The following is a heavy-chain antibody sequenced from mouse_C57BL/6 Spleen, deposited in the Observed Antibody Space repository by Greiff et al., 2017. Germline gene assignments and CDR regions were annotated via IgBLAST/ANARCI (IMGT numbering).Heavy chain of an antibody. Sequence: VQLQQPGAELVRPGSSVKLSCKASGYTFTSYWMHWVKQRPIQGLEWIGNIDPSDSETHYNQKFKDKATVTVDKSTSTAYMQRSSLTAEDSAVYNSSRSSGSRSYWYFDVRGTGTTVTVSS. CDR2: IDPSDSET. J-gene: IGHJ1*03. D-gene: IGHD1-1*01. V-gene: IGHV1-52*01. CDR3: SRSSGSRSYWYFDV. CDR1: GYTFTSYW.